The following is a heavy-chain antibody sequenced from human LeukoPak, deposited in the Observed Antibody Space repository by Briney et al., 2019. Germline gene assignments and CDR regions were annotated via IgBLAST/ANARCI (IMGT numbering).Heavy chain of an antibody. CDR2: IYYSGST. CDR3: ARVVSASRITIFGVVIDYFDY. Sequence: SETLSLTCTVSGGSISSGDYYWSWIRQPPGKGLEWIGYIYYSGSTYYNPSLKSRVTISVDTSKNQFSLKLSSVTAANTAVYYCARVVSASRITIFGVVIDYFDYWGQGTLVTVSS. CDR1: GGSISSGDYY. D-gene: IGHD3-3*01. V-gene: IGHV4-30-4*08. J-gene: IGHJ4*02.